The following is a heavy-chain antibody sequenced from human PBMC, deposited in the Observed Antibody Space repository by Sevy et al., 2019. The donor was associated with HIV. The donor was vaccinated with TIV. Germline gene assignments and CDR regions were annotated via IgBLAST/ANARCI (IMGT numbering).Heavy chain of an antibody. D-gene: IGHD5-12*01. CDR2: LQSGGST. J-gene: IGHJ4*02. CDR1: GFTVSSKY. CDR3: TRSLASGYFVTFDH. Sequence: GGSLRLSCEVSGFTVSSKYMSWVRQAPGKELEWVSVLQSGGSTHYADSVKGRFTISRDNSKNTLYLQMNSLRAEDTAVYYCTRSLASGYFVTFDHWGQGALVTVSS. V-gene: IGHV3-53*01.